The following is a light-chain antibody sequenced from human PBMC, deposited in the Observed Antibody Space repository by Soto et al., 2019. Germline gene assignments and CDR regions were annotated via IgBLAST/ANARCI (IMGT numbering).Light chain of an antibody. Sequence: QSVLTQPRSVSGSPGQPVTISCTGSSSDVGGYNHVSWYQHHPGKAPQVMFYDVPKRTSGVADRFSGSKSGNTASLTISGQQAEDEADYYCGSSAGSYAFVFGTGTKVTVL. CDR3: GSSAGSYAFV. CDR2: DVP. J-gene: IGLJ1*01. CDR1: SSDVGGYNH. V-gene: IGLV2-11*01.